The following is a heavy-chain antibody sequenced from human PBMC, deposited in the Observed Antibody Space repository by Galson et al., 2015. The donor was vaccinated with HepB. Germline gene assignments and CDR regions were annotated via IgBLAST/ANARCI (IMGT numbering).Heavy chain of an antibody. J-gene: IGHJ4*02. CDR3: ARDTVQIGRTGSMTFDY. V-gene: IGHV1-18*04. CDR2: ISAYNGDI. D-gene: IGHD1-14*01. Sequence: SVKVSCKASGYTFTSYGFSWVRQAPGQGLEWMGWISAYNGDINYAQKFQGRVIMSTDTSTSTAYMELRSLRSDDTAVYYCARDTVQIGRTGSMTFDYWGQGTLVTVSS. CDR1: GYTFTSYG.